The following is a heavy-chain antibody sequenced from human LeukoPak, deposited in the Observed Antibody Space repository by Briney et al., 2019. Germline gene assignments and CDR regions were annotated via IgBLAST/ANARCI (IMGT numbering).Heavy chain of an antibody. D-gene: IGHD6-13*01. CDR3: ARGRAADALFWFDP. V-gene: IGHV1-2*02. CDR1: GYTFTGYY. Sequence: ASVKVSCKASGYTFTGYYIHWVRQAPGHGLEWMGWINPNSGGTNYAQKFQGSVTLTRDTSISTAYMELSSLRSDDTAVYYCARGRAADALFWFDPWGQGTLVTVSS. J-gene: IGHJ5*02. CDR2: INPNSGGT.